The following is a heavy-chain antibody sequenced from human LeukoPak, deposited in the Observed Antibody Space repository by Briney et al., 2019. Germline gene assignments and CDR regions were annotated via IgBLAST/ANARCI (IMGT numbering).Heavy chain of an antibody. J-gene: IGHJ6*03. Sequence: SVKVSCKASGGTFSSYAIGWVRQAPGQGLEWMGRIIPIFGTANYAQKFQGRVTITTDESTSTAYMELSSLRSEDTAVYYCAIPHIVVVPAASFGYYMDVWGKGTTVTVSS. CDR3: AIPHIVVVPAASFGYYMDV. CDR2: IIPIFGTA. D-gene: IGHD2-2*01. V-gene: IGHV1-69*05. CDR1: GGTFSSYA.